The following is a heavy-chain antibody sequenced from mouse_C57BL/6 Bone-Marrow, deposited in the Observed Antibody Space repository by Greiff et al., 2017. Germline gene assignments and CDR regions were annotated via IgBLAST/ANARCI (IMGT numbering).Heavy chain of an antibody. D-gene: IGHD2-4*01. CDR3: ARVVYDYEGFAY. J-gene: IGHJ3*01. V-gene: IGHV1-67*01. CDR1: GYTFTDYA. CDR2: ISTYYGDA. Sequence: QVQLQQSGPELVRPGVSVKISCKGSGYTFTDYAMHWVKQSHAKSLEWIGVISTYYGDASYNQKFKDKDTMTVDKSSNTAYIELARLTSEESSVYYCARVVYDYEGFAYWGQGTLVTVSA.